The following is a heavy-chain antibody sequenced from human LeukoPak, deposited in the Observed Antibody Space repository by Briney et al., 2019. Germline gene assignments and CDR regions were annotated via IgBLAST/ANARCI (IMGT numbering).Heavy chain of an antibody. CDR2: IWYDGSSK. V-gene: IGHV3-33*01. CDR3: ARSVDFWSGYQDY. Sequence: GGSLRLSCAASGFTFNSYGMHWVRQAPGKGLEWVAVIWYDGSSKYYAASVKVRFTISRDNSKNTLYLQMNSLRAEDTAVYYCARSVDFWSGYQDYWGQGTLVTVYS. CDR1: GFTFNSYG. D-gene: IGHD3-3*01. J-gene: IGHJ4*02.